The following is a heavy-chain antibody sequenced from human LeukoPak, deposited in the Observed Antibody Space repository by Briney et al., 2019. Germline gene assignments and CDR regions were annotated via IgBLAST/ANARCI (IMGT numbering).Heavy chain of an antibody. CDR2: ISGTGGST. CDR1: GFTFSNYA. V-gene: IGHV3-23*01. D-gene: IGHD3/OR15-3a*01. CDR3: AKVRTGHYFDY. Sequence: GGSLRLSCAASGFTFSNYAMSWVRQAPGKGLEWVSSISGTGGSTYYADSVKGRFTISRDKSNNTLFLQMNSLRAEDTAVYYCAKVRTGHYFDYWGQGILVTVSS. J-gene: IGHJ4*02.